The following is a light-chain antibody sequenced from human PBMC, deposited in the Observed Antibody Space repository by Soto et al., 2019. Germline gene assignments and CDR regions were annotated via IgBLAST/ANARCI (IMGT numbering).Light chain of an antibody. CDR2: GAS. Sequence: EIVLTQSPGTLSLSPGERATLSCRASQSVSSFLAWYQQKPGQAPRLLIYGASTRATGIPARFSGSGSGTEFTLTISSLQSEDFAVYYCQQYSNWPSWTFGQGTKV. J-gene: IGKJ1*01. CDR1: QSVSSF. CDR3: QQYSNWPSWT. V-gene: IGKV3-15*01.